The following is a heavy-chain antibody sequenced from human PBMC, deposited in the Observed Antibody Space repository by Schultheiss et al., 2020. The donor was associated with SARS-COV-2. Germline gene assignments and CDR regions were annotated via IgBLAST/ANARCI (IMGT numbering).Heavy chain of an antibody. D-gene: IGHD1-1*01. CDR3: ARVMLRDNWNDEDYYGMDV. CDR1: GGSISSSSYY. J-gene: IGHJ6*02. V-gene: IGHV4-39*07. CDR2: IYTSGST. Sequence: SETLSLTCTVSGGSISSSSYYWGWIRQPPGKGLEWIGSIYTSGSTNYNPSLKSRVTISVDTSKNQFSLKLSSVTAADTAVYYCARVMLRDNWNDEDYYGMDVWGQGTTVTVSS.